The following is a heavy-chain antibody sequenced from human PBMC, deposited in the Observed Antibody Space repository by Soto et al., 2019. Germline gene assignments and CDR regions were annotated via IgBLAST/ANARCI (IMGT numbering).Heavy chain of an antibody. CDR1: VFTFSSYG. J-gene: IGHJ6*03. CDR2: IWSSGTNK. Sequence: ESGGGVVQPGRSLRLTCAVAVFTFSSYGMHWVRQAPCKGLEWVALIWSSGTNKYYADSVKGRFTISRDNSKNTLYLEMNSLRAEDTAVYYCARDRTANHYMDVWGKGTTVTVSS. D-gene: IGHD2-21*02. CDR3: ARDRTANHYMDV. V-gene: IGHV3-33*01.